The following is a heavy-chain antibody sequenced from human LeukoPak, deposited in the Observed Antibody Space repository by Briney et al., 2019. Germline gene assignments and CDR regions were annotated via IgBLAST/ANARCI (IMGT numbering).Heavy chain of an antibody. Sequence: PGGSLRLSCAASGFTFSSYGMHWVRQAPGKGLEWVAVISYDGSNKYYADSVKGRFTISRDNSKNTLYLQLNSLRAEDTAVYYCAKDHFDWSNWFDPWGQGTLVTVSS. V-gene: IGHV3-30*18. CDR1: GFTFSSYG. J-gene: IGHJ5*02. D-gene: IGHD3-9*01. CDR3: AKDHFDWSNWFDP. CDR2: ISYDGSNK.